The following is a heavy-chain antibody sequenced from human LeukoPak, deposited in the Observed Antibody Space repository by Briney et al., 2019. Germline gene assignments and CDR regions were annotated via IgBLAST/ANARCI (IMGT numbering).Heavy chain of an antibody. J-gene: IGHJ3*02. CDR1: GFTFSFYG. D-gene: IGHD2-15*01. CDR3: ARDCSGGSCGPYAFDI. Sequence: GGSLRLSCAASGFTFSFYGMSWVRQAPGKGLEWVSYISSSSSTIYYADSVRGRFTISRDNAKNSLYLQMNSLRAEDTAVYYCARDCSGGSCGPYAFDIWGQGTMVTVSS. V-gene: IGHV3-48*01. CDR2: ISSSSSTI.